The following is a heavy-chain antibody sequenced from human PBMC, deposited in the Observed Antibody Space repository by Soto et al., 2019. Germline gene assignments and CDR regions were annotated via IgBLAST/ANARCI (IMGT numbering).Heavy chain of an antibody. CDR1: GFTFSSYS. Sequence: EVQLVESGGGLVQPGGSLRLSCAASGFTFSSYSMNWVRQAPGKGLEWVSYISSSSSTIYYADSVKGRFTISRDNAKNSLYLQMNILRDEDTAVYYCARGLGVANTWFDPWGQGTLVTVSS. CDR3: ARGLGVANTWFDP. D-gene: IGHD2-21*01. CDR2: ISSSSSTI. V-gene: IGHV3-48*02. J-gene: IGHJ5*02.